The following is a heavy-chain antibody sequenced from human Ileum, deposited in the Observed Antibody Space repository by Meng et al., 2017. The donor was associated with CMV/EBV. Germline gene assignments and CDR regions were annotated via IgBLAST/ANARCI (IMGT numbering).Heavy chain of an antibody. J-gene: IGHJ4*02. CDR1: SYSIRRHY. D-gene: IGHD2-15*01. V-gene: IGHV4-4*07. Sequence: QVHLRDSVLCLLQPSDTLPLTCTVSSYSIRRHYWNWTRQPAGKGLESIERIHSGGTTDSNPSLKSRVTMSVDTSKNQLSLKLTSVTAADTAVYYCARGYCSGATCYPYYFDYWGQGTLVTVSS. CDR2: IHSGGTT. CDR3: ARGYCSGATCYPYYFDY.